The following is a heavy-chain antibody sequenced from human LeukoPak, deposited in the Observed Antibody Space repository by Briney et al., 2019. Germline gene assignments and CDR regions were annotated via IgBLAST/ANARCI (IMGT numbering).Heavy chain of an antibody. CDR1: GFTFSSYS. J-gene: IGHJ4*02. Sequence: PGGSLRLSCAASGFTFSSYSMNWVRQAPGKGLEWVSSISSSSSYIYYADSVKGRFTISRDNAKNSLYLQMNSLRAEDTAVYYCARAFFGVAGTIVGATTSDYWGQGTLVTVSS. CDR2: ISSSSSYI. V-gene: IGHV3-21*01. D-gene: IGHD1-26*01. CDR3: ARAFFGVAGTIVGATTSDY.